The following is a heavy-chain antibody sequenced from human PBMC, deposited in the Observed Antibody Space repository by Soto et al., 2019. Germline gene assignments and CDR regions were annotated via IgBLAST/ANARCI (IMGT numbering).Heavy chain of an antibody. V-gene: IGHV3-53*01. Sequence: EVQLVESGGGLIQPGGSLRLSCAVSGFTVRANYMSWVRQAPGKGLEWVSVIYSGGTTYYAASVKGRFIISRDISKNTLYLQMNILRAEVTAVYYCHGYGYWGQGTLVTVSS. CDR2: IYSGGTT. D-gene: IGHD5-12*01. CDR3: HGYGY. J-gene: IGHJ4*02. CDR1: GFTVRANY.